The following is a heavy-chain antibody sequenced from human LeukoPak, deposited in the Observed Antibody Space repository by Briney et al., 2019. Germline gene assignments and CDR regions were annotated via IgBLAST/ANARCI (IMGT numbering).Heavy chain of an antibody. CDR2: VYYSGST. Sequence: SETLSLTCTVSGGSISSSSCYWGWIRQPPGKGLEWIGSVYYSGSTYFNPSLKTRVTISVDTSKNQFSLKLSSVTAADTAVYYCARHREYSSSWYDNWGQGTLVTVSS. CDR3: ARHREYSSSWYDN. J-gene: IGHJ5*02. D-gene: IGHD6-13*01. CDR1: GGSISSSSCY. V-gene: IGHV4-39*01.